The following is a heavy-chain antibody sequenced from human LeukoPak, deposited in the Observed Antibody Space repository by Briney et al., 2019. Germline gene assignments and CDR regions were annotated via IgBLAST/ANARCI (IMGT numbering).Heavy chain of an antibody. CDR3: ASGSYYPLDFDY. Sequence: GGSLRLSCAASGFTFSSYWMSWVRQAPGKGLEWVTNIKQDGSEKYYVDCVKGRFTISRDNAKNSLYLQMNSLRAEDTAVYYCASGSYYPLDFDYWGQGTLVTVCS. D-gene: IGHD1-26*01. V-gene: IGHV3-7*01. J-gene: IGHJ4*02. CDR2: IKQDGSEK. CDR1: GFTFSSYW.